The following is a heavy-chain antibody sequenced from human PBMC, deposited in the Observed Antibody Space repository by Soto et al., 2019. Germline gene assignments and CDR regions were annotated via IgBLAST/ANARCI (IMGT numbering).Heavy chain of an antibody. J-gene: IGHJ4*02. CDR1: GFTFSSYA. D-gene: IGHD1-7*01. CDR3: AKHNPRTTGTTGFDY. CDR2: SSGSGGRT. Sequence: EVQLLESGGGLVQPGGSLRLSCAASGFTFSSYAMSWVRQAPGKGLEWVSVSSGSGGRTYYADSVKGRFTISRDNSKNTLYLQMNSLRAEDTAVYYCAKHNPRTTGTTGFDYWGQGTLVTVSS. V-gene: IGHV3-23*01.